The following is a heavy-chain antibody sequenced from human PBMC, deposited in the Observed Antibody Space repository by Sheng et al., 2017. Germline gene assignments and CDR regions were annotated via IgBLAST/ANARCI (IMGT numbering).Heavy chain of an antibody. Sequence: QVQLVQSGAEVKKPGSSVKVSCKASGGTFSSYAISWVRQAPGQGLEWMGGIIPIFGTANYAQKFQGRVTITADESTSTAYMELSSLRSEDTAVYYCARDRPAGTTGTTDKSSNYYYGMDVWGQGTTVTVSS. D-gene: IGHD1-1*01. CDR1: GGTFSSYA. V-gene: IGHV1-69*13. CDR2: IIPIFGTA. J-gene: IGHJ6*02. CDR3: ARDRPAGTTGTTDKSSNYYYGMDV.